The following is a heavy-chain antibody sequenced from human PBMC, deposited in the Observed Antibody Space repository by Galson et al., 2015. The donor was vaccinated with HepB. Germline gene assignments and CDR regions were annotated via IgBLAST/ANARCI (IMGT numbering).Heavy chain of an antibody. V-gene: IGHV3-30-3*01. CDR1: GFTFSSYA. J-gene: IGHJ6*03. D-gene: IGHD6-19*01. Sequence: SLRLSCAASGFTFSSYAMHWVRQAPGKGLEWVAVISYDGSDKYYADSVKGRFTISRDNSKNTLYLQMNSLRAEDTAVYYCAKVGSGSYYYYYYMDVWGKGTTVTVSS. CDR3: AKVGSGSYYYYYYMDV. CDR2: ISYDGSDK.